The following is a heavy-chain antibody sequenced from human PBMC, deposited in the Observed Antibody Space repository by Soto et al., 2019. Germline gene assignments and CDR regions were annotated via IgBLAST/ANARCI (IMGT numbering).Heavy chain of an antibody. Sequence: GASVKVSCKASGCTFSSXTISWVRQAPGQGLEWMGRIIPILGIANYAQKFQGRVTITADKSTSTAYMELSSLRSEDTAVYYCARAIRQQLVPPAFDIWGQGTMVTVSS. CDR1: GCTFSSXT. J-gene: IGHJ3*02. V-gene: IGHV1-69*02. CDR3: ARAIRQQLVPPAFDI. CDR2: IIPILGIA. D-gene: IGHD6-13*01.